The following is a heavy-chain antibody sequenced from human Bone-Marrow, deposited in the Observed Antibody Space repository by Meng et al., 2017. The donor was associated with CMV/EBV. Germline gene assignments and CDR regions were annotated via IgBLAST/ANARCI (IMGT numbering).Heavy chain of an antibody. Sequence: GESLKISCAASGFTFSSYSMNWVRQAPGKGLEWVSSISSSSSYIYYADSVKGRFTISRDNAKSSLYLQMNSLRAEDTAVYYCARLGVATIQIRDYYYCGMDVWGQGTTVTVSS. V-gene: IGHV3-21*01. CDR1: GFTFSSYS. D-gene: IGHD5-12*01. J-gene: IGHJ6*02. CDR3: ARLGVATIQIRDYYYCGMDV. CDR2: ISSSSSYI.